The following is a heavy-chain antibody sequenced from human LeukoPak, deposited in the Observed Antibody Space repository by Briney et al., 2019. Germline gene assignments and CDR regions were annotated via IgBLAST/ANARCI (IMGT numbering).Heavy chain of an antibody. J-gene: IGHJ4*02. CDR3: ARTSSYYDILTGYYPNYFDY. CDR2: IIPIFGTA. Sequence: SVKVSCKASGGTFSSYAISWVRQAPGQGLEWMGGIIPIFGTANYAQKFQGRVTITADKSTSTAYMELSSLRSDDTAVYYCARTSSYYDILTGYYPNYFDYWGQGTLVTVSS. V-gene: IGHV1-69*06. CDR1: GGTFSSYA. D-gene: IGHD3-9*01.